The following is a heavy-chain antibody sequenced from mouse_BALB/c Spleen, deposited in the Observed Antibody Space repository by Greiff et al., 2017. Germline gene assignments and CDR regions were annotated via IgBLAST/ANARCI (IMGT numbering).Heavy chain of an antibody. V-gene: IGHV5-9-4*01. CDR2: ISSGGSYT. CDR3: ARGDYDAMDY. CDR1: GFTFSSYA. J-gene: IGHJ4*01. Sequence: EVQLVESGGGLVKPGGSLKLSCAASGFTFSSYAMSWVRQSPEKRLEWVAEISSGGSYTYYPDTVTGRFTISRDNAKNTLYLEMSSLRSEDTAMYYCARGDYDAMDYWGQGTSVTVSS.